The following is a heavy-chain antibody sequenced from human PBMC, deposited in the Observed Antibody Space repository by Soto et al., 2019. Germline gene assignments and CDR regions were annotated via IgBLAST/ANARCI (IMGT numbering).Heavy chain of an antibody. V-gene: IGHV4-39*01. CDR2: VYYSGST. J-gene: IGHJ6*02. Sequence: SETLSLTCTVSGGSISSSSYYWGWIRQPPGKGLEWIGSVYYSGSTYYNPSLKSQVTISVDTSKNQFSLKLSSVTAADTAVYSCARGAIGNDMGPKYDYYGMDVWGQGTTVTVSS. D-gene: IGHD5-12*01. CDR3: ARGAIGNDMGPKYDYYGMDV. CDR1: GGSISSSSYY.